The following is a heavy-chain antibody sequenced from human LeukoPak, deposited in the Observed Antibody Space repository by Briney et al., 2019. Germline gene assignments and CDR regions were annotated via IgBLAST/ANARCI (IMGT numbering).Heavy chain of an antibody. V-gene: IGHV3-23*01. D-gene: IGHD6-19*01. CDR2: INIRADET. CDR1: GFTFSNYG. CDR3: ERDPSEYEYNRGWYRDF. Sequence: GGSLRLACAASGFTFSNYGMAWFRQAPGKGLEWVSTINIRADETHYADSVKGRFTISRDNSKSTLALQMTSPRVDDTAVYYCERDPSEYEYNRGWYRDFWGQGSQVIVSS. J-gene: IGHJ4*02.